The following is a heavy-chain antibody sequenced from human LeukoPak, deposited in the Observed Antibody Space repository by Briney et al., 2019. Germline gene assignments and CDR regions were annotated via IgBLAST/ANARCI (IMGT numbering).Heavy chain of an antibody. Sequence: VASVRVSCTASGYTFTGYYMHWVRQAPGQGLEWMGWISPNSGGTNYAQQFQGRVTMTRDTSISTAYMELSRLRSEDPAVYYCASLFVYSYAYKVQPNYFDYGGQGTLVTVSS. J-gene: IGHJ4*02. CDR2: ISPNSGGT. D-gene: IGHD5-18*01. V-gene: IGHV1-2*02. CDR1: GYTFTGYY. CDR3: ASLFVYSYAYKVQPNYFDY.